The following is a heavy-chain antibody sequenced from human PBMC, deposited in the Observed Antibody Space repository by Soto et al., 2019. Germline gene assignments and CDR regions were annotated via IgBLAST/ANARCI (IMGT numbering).Heavy chain of an antibody. D-gene: IGHD3-22*01. V-gene: IGHV3-33*01. CDR3: ARGAGLGYDSSGYQHLAY. CDR1: GFTFSSYG. CDR2: IWYDGSNK. J-gene: IGHJ4*02. Sequence: PGGSLRLSCAASGFTFSSYGMHWVRQAPGKGLEWVAVIWYDGSNKYYADSVKGRFTISRDNSKNTLYLQMNSLRAEDTAVYYCARGAGLGYDSSGYQHLAYWGQGTLVTVSS.